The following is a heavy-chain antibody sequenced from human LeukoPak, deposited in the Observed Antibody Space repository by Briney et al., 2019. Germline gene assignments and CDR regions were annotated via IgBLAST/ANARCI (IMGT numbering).Heavy chain of an antibody. D-gene: IGHD3-3*01. V-gene: IGHV4-31*03. CDR1: GGSISSGGYY. J-gene: IGHJ6*02. CDR2: TYYSGST. CDR3: ARVTDGLWSGYPKYYYGMDV. Sequence: SETLSLTCTVSGGSISSGGYYWSWIRQHPGKGLEWIGYTYYSGSTCYNPSLKSRVTISVDTSKNQFSLKLSSVTAADTAVYYCARVTDGLWSGYPKYYYGMDVWGQGTTVTVSS.